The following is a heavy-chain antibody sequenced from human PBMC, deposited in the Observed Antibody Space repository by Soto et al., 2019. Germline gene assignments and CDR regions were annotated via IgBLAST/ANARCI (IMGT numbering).Heavy chain of an antibody. J-gene: IGHJ5*01. CDR3: ARGRYCLTGRCFPNWFDS. V-gene: IGHV4-30-4*01. D-gene: IGHD7-27*01. Sequence: ASETLSLTCSVSGDSISNLDYFWAWIRQPPGQALEYIGYIYKSATTYYNPSFESRVAISVDTSKSQFSLNVTSVSAADTAVYFCARGRYCLTGRCFPNWFDSWGQGALVTVSS. CDR2: IYKSATT. CDR1: GDSISNLDYF.